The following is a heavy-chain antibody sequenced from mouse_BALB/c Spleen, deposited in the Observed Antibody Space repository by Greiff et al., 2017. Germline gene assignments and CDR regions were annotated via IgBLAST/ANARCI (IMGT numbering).Heavy chain of an antibody. CDR1: GYSITSGYY. D-gene: IGHD2-3*01. Sequence: EVKLVESGPGLVKPSQSLSLTCSVTGYSITSGYYWNWIRQFPGNKLEWMGYISYDGSNNYNPSLKNRISITRDTSKNQFFLKLNSVTTEDTATYYCARDYDGYYGYAMDYWGQGTSVTVSS. CDR2: ISYDGSN. J-gene: IGHJ4*01. V-gene: IGHV3-6*02. CDR3: ARDYDGYYGYAMDY.